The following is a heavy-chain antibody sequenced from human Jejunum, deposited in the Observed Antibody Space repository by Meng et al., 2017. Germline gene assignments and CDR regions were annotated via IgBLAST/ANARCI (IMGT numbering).Heavy chain of an antibody. CDR3: ARELISYAFDY. Sequence: QGQLVQSAAVVKEPGASVKVSCKASGYTFTDYYLYWVRQAPGQGLEWMGRINTRTGGTIYTQKFYGRVTMTRDTSISTAYMELSRLRSDDTAVYYCARELISYAFDYWGQGSLVTVSS. CDR1: GYTFTDYY. V-gene: IGHV1-2*06. D-gene: IGHD1-26*01. J-gene: IGHJ4*02. CDR2: INTRTGGT.